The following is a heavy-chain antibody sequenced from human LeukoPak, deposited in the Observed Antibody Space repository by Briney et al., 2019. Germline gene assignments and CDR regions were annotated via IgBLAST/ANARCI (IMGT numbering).Heavy chain of an antibody. J-gene: IGHJ6*02. D-gene: IGHD3-22*01. CDR1: GYTFTSYG. CDR3: ARGKSDSSPRGAHLQVYYYYGMDV. CDR2: MNPNSGNT. Sequence: PEASVKVSCKASGYTFTSYGINWVRQATGQGLEWMGWMNPNSGNTGYAQKFQGRVTMTRNTSISTAYMELSSLRSEDTAVYYCARGKSDSSPRGAHLQVYYYYGMDVWGQGTTVTVSS. V-gene: IGHV1-8*02.